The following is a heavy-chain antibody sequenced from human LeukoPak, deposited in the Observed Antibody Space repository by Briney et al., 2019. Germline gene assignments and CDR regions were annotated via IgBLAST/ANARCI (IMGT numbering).Heavy chain of an antibody. V-gene: IGHV3-33*03. J-gene: IGHJ4*02. D-gene: IGHD6-6*01. Sequence: GGSLRLSCAASGFTFSSYGMHWVRQAPGKGLEWVAVIWYDGSNKYYADSVKGRFTISRDNAENSLFLQMKSLRAEDTAVYYCARYSSSSVFDYWGQGTLVTVSS. CDR1: GFTFSSYG. CDR3: ARYSSSSVFDY. CDR2: IWYDGSNK.